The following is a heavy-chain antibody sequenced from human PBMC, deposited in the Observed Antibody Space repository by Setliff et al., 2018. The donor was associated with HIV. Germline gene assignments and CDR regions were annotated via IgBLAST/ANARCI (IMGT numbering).Heavy chain of an antibody. V-gene: IGHV4-59*08. CDR2: FYYSGST. Sequence: PSETLSLTCTVSGGSISSYSWSWIRQPPGKGLEWIGVFYYSGSTDYNPSLKSRVTISVDKSKNQFSLKLSSVTAADTAVYYCARFSRGATAGTPYFDYWGRGTLVTVSS. CDR3: ARFSRGATAGTPYFDY. CDR1: GGSISSYS. J-gene: IGHJ4*02. D-gene: IGHD6-13*01.